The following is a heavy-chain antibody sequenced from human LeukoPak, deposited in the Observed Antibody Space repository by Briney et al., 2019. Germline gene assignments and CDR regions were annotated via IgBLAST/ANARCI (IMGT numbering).Heavy chain of an antibody. V-gene: IGHV3-74*01. Sequence: GGSLRLSCAASGFTFSSYWMHWVRQAPGKGLVWVSRINSDGSSTSYADSVKGRFTISRDNAKNTLYLQMNSLRAEDTAVYYCARSGIAVAGNDYWGQGTLVTVS. J-gene: IGHJ4*02. D-gene: IGHD6-19*01. CDR1: GFTFSSYW. CDR3: ARSGIAVAGNDY. CDR2: INSDGSST.